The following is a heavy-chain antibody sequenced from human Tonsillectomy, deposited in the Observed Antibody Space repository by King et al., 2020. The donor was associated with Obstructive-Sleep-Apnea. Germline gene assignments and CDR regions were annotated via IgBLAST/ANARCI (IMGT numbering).Heavy chain of an antibody. CDR3: VRGGYTYDY. V-gene: IGHV3-7*01. J-gene: IGHJ4*02. D-gene: IGHD5-18*01. Sequence: VQLVESGGGLVQPGESLRLSCAVAGLTYSNHWMSWVRQAPGKGLEGVAERKEDGSDKYYVDSVKGRFTISRENAKNSLYLQMNSLRVEDTAMYYCVRGGYTYDYWGQGTLVIVSS. CDR2: RKEDGSDK. CDR1: GLTYSNHW.